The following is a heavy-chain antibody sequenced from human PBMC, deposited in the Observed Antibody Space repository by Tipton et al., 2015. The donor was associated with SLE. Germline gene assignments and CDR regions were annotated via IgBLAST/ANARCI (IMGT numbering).Heavy chain of an antibody. D-gene: IGHD2-21*01. J-gene: IGHJ4*02. CDR3: ARGKISWAVFVVRNYFDS. V-gene: IGHV4-34*01. Sequence: GLVKPSETLSLTCTVSGGSISSHYWSWIRQPPGKGLEWIGEINHSGSTNYNPSLKSRVTISVDTSKNQFSLRLTSVTAADTAVYYCARGKISWAVFVVRNYFDSWGQGTLVTVSS. CDR2: INHSGST. CDR1: GGSISSHY.